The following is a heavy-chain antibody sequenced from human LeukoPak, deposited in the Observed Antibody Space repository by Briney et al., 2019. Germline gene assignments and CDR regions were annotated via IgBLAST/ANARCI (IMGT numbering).Heavy chain of an antibody. CDR3: CTDYYDFWSGPH. Sequence: PGGSLRLSCAASGFTFSSYGMHWVRQAPGKGLEWVAQIYSQSEGGTTGYAAPVKGRFTISRDDAENTLFLQMNSLKSEDTALHYCCTDYYDFWSGPHWGQGSLVTVSS. J-gene: IGHJ4*02. CDR2: IYSQSEGGTT. D-gene: IGHD3-3*01. V-gene: IGHV3-15*01. CDR1: GFTFSSYG.